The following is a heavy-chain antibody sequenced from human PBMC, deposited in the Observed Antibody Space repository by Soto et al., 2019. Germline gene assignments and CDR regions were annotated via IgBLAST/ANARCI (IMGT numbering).Heavy chain of an antibody. J-gene: IGHJ4*02. D-gene: IGHD3-10*01. CDR2: INHSGST. CDR1: GGSFSGYY. V-gene: IGHV4-34*01. CDR3: ASTGGYGSGSYSNNRERPMRDY. Sequence: QVQLQQWGAGLLKPSETLSLTCAVYGGSFSGYYWSWIRQPPGKGLEWIGEINHSGSTNYNPSLKSRVTISVDTSKNQFSLKLSSVTAADTAVYYCASTGGYGSGSYSNNRERPMRDYWGQGTLVTVSS.